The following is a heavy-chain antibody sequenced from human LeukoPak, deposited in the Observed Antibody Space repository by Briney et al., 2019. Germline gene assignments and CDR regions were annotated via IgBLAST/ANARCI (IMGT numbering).Heavy chain of an antibody. CDR3: ARDISYYYGSGSYLGY. CDR2: INPSGGST. V-gene: IGHV1-46*01. D-gene: IGHD3-10*01. CDR1: GYTFTSYY. Sequence: ASVKVSCKASGYTFTSYYMHWVRQAPGQGLEWMGIINPSGGSTSYAQKFQGRVTMTRDTSTSTVYMELSSLRSEDTAVYYCARDISYYYGSGSYLGYWGQGTLVTVS. J-gene: IGHJ4*02.